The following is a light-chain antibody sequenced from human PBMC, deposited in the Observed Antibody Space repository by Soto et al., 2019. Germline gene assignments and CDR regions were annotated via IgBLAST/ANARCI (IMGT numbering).Light chain of an antibody. CDR1: QDISVW. J-gene: IGKJ3*01. V-gene: IGKV1D-12*01. Sequence: DIQMTQSPSSVSASVGDRVTITCRASQDISVWLAWYQQKPGKAPKLLIYAASNLQTGVPSRFSGSGSGTDFTLSINSLQPEDFATYYCQQANSFPRTFGPWTKVDVK. CDR3: QQANSFPRT. CDR2: AAS.